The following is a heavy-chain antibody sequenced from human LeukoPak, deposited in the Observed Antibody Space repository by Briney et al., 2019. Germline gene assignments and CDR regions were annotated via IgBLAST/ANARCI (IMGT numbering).Heavy chain of an antibody. Sequence: GGSLRLSCAASGFTFNSHSMNWVRQAQGKGLEWVSSISSSSTYISYADSVKGRFTISRDNAQNSLYLQMNSLRAEDTAVYYCARVDSGSGSYFDYWGQGTLVTVSS. CDR3: ARVDSGSGSYFDY. CDR1: GFTFNSHS. V-gene: IGHV3-21*01. D-gene: IGHD3-10*01. J-gene: IGHJ4*02. CDR2: ISSSSTYI.